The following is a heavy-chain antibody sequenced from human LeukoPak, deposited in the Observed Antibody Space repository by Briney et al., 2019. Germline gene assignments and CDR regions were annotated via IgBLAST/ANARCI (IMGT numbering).Heavy chain of an antibody. D-gene: IGHD3-16*01. Sequence: PSETLSLTCTVSGGSISSSSYFWGWIRQPPGKGLEWIGSIFYSGSTYYNPSLRSRLTISVDTSKNQFSQKLSSVTAADTAVYYCARHSLGGTYLNWFDPWGQGTLVTVSS. CDR2: IFYSGST. J-gene: IGHJ5*02. CDR1: GGSISSSSYF. V-gene: IGHV4-39*01. CDR3: ARHSLGGTYLNWFDP.